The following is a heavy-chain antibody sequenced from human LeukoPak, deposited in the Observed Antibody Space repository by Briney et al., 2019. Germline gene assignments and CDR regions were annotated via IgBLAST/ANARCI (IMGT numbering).Heavy chain of an antibody. CDR1: GFTFSSYA. CDR2: ISYDGSNK. J-gene: IGHJ5*02. D-gene: IGHD3-22*01. Sequence: PGGSLRLSCAASGFTFSSYAMHWVRQAPGKGLEWVAVISYDGSNKYYADSVKGRFTISRDNSKNTLYLQMNSLRAEDTAVYYCAREDYYDSSGLPVFDPWGQGTLVTVSS. CDR3: AREDYYDSSGLPVFDP. V-gene: IGHV3-30-3*01.